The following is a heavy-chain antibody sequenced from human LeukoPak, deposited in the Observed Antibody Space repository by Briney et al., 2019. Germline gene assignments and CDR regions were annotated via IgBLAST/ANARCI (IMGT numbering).Heavy chain of an antibody. CDR3: AKNAGTSFTVHAFDI. J-gene: IGHJ3*02. CDR2: ISGSGGST. CDR1: GVTASSIY. D-gene: IGHD3-10*01. V-gene: IGHV3-23*01. Sequence: GGSLRLYSAASGVTASSIYMSLGGQAEAPVQQLVSAISGSGGSTYYADSVKGRFTVSRDNSKNTLYLQVNSLRAEDTAVYYCAKNAGTSFTVHAFDIWGQGTMVTVSS.